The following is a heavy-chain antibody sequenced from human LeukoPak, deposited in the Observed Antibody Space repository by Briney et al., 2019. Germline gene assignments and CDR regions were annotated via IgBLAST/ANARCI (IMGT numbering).Heavy chain of an antibody. J-gene: IGHJ4*02. CDR3: ARSPLYCSSTSCYKGNYFDY. CDR2: IYYSGST. Sequence: SETLSLTCTVSGGSISSYYWSWIRQPPGKGLEWIGYIYYSGSTNYNPSLKSRVTISVDTSKNQFPLKLSSLTAADTAVYYCARSPLYCSSTSCYKGNYFDYWGQGTLVTVSS. V-gene: IGHV4-59*01. CDR1: GGSISSYY. D-gene: IGHD2-2*02.